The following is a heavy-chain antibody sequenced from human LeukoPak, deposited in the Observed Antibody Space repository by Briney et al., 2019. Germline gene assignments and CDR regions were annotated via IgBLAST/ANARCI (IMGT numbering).Heavy chain of an antibody. CDR2: ISGSGGST. D-gene: IGHD3-10*01. Sequence: GGSLRLSCAASGFTFSSYAMSWVRQAPGKGLEWVSAISGSGGSTYYADSVKGRFTISRDNSKNTLYLQMNSLRAEDTAVYYCAFHILLWFGELLVYWGQGTLVTVSS. V-gene: IGHV3-23*01. J-gene: IGHJ4*02. CDR1: GFTFSSYA. CDR3: AFHILLWFGELLVY.